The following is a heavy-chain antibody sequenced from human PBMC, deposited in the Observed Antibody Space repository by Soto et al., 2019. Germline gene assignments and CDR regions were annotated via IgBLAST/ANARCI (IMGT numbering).Heavy chain of an antibody. CDR2: ISYDGSNK. CDR3: ARSEITMIPHALDI. D-gene: IGHD3-22*01. CDR1: GFTFSSYA. J-gene: IGHJ3*02. Sequence: PGGALRLSCAASGFTFSSYAMHWVRQAPGKGLEWVAVISYDGSNKYYADSVKGRFTISRDNSKNTLYLQMNSLRAEDTAVYYCARSEITMIPHALDIWGQGTMVTVSS. V-gene: IGHV3-30-3*01.